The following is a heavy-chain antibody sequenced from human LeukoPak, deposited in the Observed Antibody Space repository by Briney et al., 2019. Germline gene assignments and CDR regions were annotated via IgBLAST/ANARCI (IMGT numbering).Heavy chain of an antibody. CDR2: TYYRSKWNN. D-gene: IGHD3-10*01. CDR3: ARARGYFDL. J-gene: IGHJ2*01. V-gene: IGHV6-1*01. CDR1: GDXVSSNSAA. Sequence: SQTLSLTCATSGDXVSSNSAAWSWIRQSPSRGLEWLGRTYYRSKWNNNYAISVKSRITINPDTSKNQFSLQLNSVTPEDTGVYYCARARGYFDLWGRGTLVTVSS.